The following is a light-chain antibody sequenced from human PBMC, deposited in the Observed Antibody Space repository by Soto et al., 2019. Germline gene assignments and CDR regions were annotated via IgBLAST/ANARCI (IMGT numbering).Light chain of an antibody. J-gene: IGLJ2*01. CDR1: SSDVVGYHY. CDR3: VSYTHSRILT. CDR2: EVS. V-gene: IGLV2-14*01. Sequence: QSALTQPASVSASPGQSITISCTGASSDVVGYHYVSWYQQHLGRAPTLILYEVSHRPSGVSHRFSGSKSGNTASLTTSGVQAEDEAHYHCVSYTHSRILTFGGGTKVTVL.